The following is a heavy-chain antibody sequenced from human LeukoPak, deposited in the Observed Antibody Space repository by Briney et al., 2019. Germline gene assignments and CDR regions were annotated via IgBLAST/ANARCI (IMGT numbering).Heavy chain of an antibody. CDR2: ISGGGDIT. V-gene: IGHV3-23*01. Sequence: GGSLRLSCAASGFNFANHAMSWVRQTPGKGLEWVSAISGGGDITYYADSMKGRFTISRDNSKNTLYLQMNSLRAEDTAVYYCAKAHSSSWYYFDYWGQGTLVTVSS. D-gene: IGHD6-13*01. CDR1: GFNFANHA. J-gene: IGHJ4*02. CDR3: AKAHSSSWYYFDY.